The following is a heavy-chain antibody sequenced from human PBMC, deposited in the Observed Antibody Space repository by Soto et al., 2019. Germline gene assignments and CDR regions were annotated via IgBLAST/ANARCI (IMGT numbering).Heavy chain of an antibody. V-gene: IGHV1-69*06. CDR2: IIPIFGTT. J-gene: IGHJ4*02. D-gene: IGHD5-12*01. Sequence: AASVKVSCKTSGDIFSGYSISWVRQAPGQGLEWMGGIIPIFGTTNYAQRFHGRVTITADKSTSTVYMELYSLKSEDTAVYYCARDLGSGYDPGDYWGQGTLVTVSS. CDR1: GDIFSGYS. CDR3: ARDLGSGYDPGDY.